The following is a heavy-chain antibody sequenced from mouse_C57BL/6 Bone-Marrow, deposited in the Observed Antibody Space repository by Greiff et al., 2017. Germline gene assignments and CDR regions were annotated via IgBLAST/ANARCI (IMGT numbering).Heavy chain of an antibody. D-gene: IGHD1-1*01. V-gene: IGHV5-6*01. CDR2: ISSGGSYT. J-gene: IGHJ1*03. Sequence: EVQLVESGGDLVKPGGSLKLSCAASGFTFSSYGMSWVRQTPDKRLEWVATISSGGSYTYYPDSVKGRFTISRDNAKNTLYMQMSMLKSEDTAMYYCARQGYYYGSDWYFDVWGTGTTVTVSS. CDR3: ARQGYYYGSDWYFDV. CDR1: GFTFSSYG.